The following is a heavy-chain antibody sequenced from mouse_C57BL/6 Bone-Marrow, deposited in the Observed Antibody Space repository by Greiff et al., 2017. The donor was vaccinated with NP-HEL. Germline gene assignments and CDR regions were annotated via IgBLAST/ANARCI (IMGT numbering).Heavy chain of an antibody. CDR2: ILPGSGST. V-gene: IGHV1-9*01. D-gene: IGHD1-1*01. CDR3: ARCLITTVVAHWYFDV. J-gene: IGHJ1*03. Sequence: VKLLESGAELMKPGASVKLSCKATGYTFTGYWIEWVKQRPGHGLEWIGEILPGSGSTNYNEKFKGKATFTADTSSNTAYMQLSSLTTEDSAIYYCARCLITTVVAHWYFDVWGTGTTVTVSS. CDR1: GYTFTGYW.